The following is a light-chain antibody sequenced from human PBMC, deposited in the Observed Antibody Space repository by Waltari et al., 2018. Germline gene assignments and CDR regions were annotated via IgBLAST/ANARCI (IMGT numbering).Light chain of an antibody. V-gene: IGLV2-11*01. CDR2: DVN. CDR3: NSYTSSTTQV. Sequence: QSALTQPRSVSGSPGQSVTISCPGVNRRLAYDYVSWYQPHPGKAPTPLIFDVNKRPLGVPDRFSGSKSGHTASLTISGLQAEDEADYFCNSYTSSTTQVFGTGTKVTVL. J-gene: IGLJ1*01. CDR1: NRRLAYDY.